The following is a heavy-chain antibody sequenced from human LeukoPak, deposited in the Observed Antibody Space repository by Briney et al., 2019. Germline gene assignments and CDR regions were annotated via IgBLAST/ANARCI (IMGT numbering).Heavy chain of an antibody. CDR2: ISSNSSYI. D-gene: IGHD5-12*01. Sequence: GGSLRLSXAASGFTFSSYSMNWVSQTPGKGLEWLSSISSNSSYIYYADSVKGRFTISRDNAKNSLYLQMNSLRAEDTAVYYCARIGSGNDYYFDYWGQGTLLTVSS. CDR3: ARIGSGNDYYFDY. V-gene: IGHV3-21*01. J-gene: IGHJ4*02. CDR1: GFTFSSYS.